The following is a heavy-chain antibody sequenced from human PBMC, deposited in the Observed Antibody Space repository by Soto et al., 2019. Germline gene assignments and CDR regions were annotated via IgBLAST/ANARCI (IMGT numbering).Heavy chain of an antibody. Sequence: QVQLVESGGGVVQPGRSLRLSCAASGFTFRTYGMHWVRQAPGKGLEWVAVVSDDGTNTYYTESVKGRFTISRDNSKSTLFLQMNSLRPEDTAIYYCAKCLGAQYQPLVPYYYYYGMDVWGQGTTVAVSS. CDR3: AKCLGAQYQPLVPYYYYYGMDV. CDR2: VSDDGTNT. V-gene: IGHV3-30*18. CDR1: GFTFRTYG. J-gene: IGHJ6*02. D-gene: IGHD1-26*01.